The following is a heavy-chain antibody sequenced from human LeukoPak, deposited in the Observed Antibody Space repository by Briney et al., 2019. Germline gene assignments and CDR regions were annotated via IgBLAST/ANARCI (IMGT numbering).Heavy chain of an antibody. J-gene: IGHJ6*02. CDR3: VGRPYYYYGMDV. CDR2: ISGTGGST. V-gene: IGHV3-23*01. Sequence: PGGSLRLSCAASGFTFSNYAMSWVRQAPGKGLEWVAGISGTGGSTHYADSVKGRFSISRDNSKNTLYLQMSSLRAEDTAIYYCVGRPYYYYGMDVWGQGTTVTVSS. CDR1: GFTFSNYA.